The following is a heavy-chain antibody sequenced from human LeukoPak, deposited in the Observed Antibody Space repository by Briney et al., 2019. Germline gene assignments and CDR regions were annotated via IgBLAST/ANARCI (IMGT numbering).Heavy chain of an antibody. CDR3: ARRGLTYYYGSGSYNWFDP. CDR1: GGSFSGYY. CDR2: INHSGST. J-gene: IGHJ5*02. Sequence: SETLSLTCAVYGGSFSGYYWSWIRQPPGKGLEWIGEINHSGSTDYNPSLKSRVTISVDTSKNQFSLKLSSVTAADTAVYYCARRGLTYYYGSGSYNWFDPWGQGTLVTVSS. V-gene: IGHV4-34*01. D-gene: IGHD3-10*01.